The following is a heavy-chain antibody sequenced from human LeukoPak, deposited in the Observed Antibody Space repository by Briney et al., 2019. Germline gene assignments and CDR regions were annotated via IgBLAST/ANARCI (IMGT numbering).Heavy chain of an antibody. Sequence: ASVKVSCKASGYTFTGNYMHWVRQAPGQGLEWMGRSNPSSGDTNYAQKFQGRVTMTRDTSISTAYVELSRLRYDDTGVYYCARANGDGDAFDIWGQGTMVTVSS. CDR2: SNPSSGDT. CDR3: ARANGDGDAFDI. J-gene: IGHJ3*02. V-gene: IGHV1-2*05. D-gene: IGHD4-17*01. CDR1: GYTFTGNY.